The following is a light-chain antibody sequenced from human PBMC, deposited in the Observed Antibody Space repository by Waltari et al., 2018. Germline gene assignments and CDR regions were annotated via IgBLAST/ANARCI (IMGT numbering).Light chain of an antibody. Sequence: QSALTQPASVSGAPGQSIPISCTGTSRDVGGYDFVSWYHQYPGKAPQLIIYDVYYRPSGVSQRFSASKSGDTASLTISGLQTDDEADYYCSSYTSISTSVVFGGGTKLTVL. V-gene: IGLV2-14*03. J-gene: IGLJ2*01. CDR2: DVY. CDR3: SSYTSISTSVV. CDR1: SRDVGGYDF.